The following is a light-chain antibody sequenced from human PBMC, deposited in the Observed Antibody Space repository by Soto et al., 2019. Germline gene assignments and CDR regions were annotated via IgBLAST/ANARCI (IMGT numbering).Light chain of an antibody. CDR1: QSVLYSSNNRDS. CDR3: QQYNNWPPWT. V-gene: IGKV4-1*01. J-gene: IGKJ1*01. CDR2: WAS. Sequence: DIVMTQSPDSLAVSLGERATINCKSSQSVLYSSNNRDSLAWYQQKPGLPPKLLIYWASIRASGVPDRFSGGGSGTDFTLTISSLQAEDFAVYYCQQYNNWPPWTFGQGTKVDIK.